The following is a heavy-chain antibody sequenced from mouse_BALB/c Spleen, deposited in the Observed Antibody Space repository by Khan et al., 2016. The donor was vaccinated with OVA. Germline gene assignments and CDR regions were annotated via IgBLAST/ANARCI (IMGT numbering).Heavy chain of an antibody. V-gene: IGHV8-12*01. J-gene: IGHJ3*01. CDR3: AQREELQPWFAY. D-gene: IGHD1-1*01. CDR1: GFSLSASGMG. CDR2: IYWDDDK. Sequence: QVPLKESGPGILQPSQTLSLTCSFSGFSLSASGMGVSWIRQPSGKGLEWLAHIYWDDDKRYNPSLKSRLTISKDTSSNQVFLKITSVDTAVTATYYCAQREELQPWFAYWGQGTLVTVSA.